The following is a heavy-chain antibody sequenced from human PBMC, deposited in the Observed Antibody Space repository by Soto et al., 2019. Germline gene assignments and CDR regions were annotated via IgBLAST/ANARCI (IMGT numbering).Heavy chain of an antibody. CDR2: INPNSGGT. D-gene: IGHD2-15*01. CDR3: AIGWRDCSGGSCYYYYYYGMDV. Sequence: GASVKVYCKASGYAFTGYYIHWVRQAPGQRLERMGWINPNSGGTNYAQKFQGLVTMTRDTSISTAYMELSRLRSDDTAVYYCAIGWRDCSGGSCYYYYYYGMDVWGQGTTVTVSS. CDR1: GYAFTGYY. J-gene: IGHJ6*02. V-gene: IGHV1-2*04.